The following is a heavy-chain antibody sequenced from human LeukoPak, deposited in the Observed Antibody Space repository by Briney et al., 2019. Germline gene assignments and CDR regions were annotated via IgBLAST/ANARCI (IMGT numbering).Heavy chain of an antibody. D-gene: IGHD1-1*01. CDR2: IFSGGST. CDR1: GFTFNNYG. J-gene: IGHJ4*02. Sequence: GGSLRLSCAASGFTFNNYGMHWVRQAPGKGLEWVAVIFSGGSTYYADSVKGRFTISRDLSKNTLYLQMNTLRAEDTAVYYCARGFTGIYCFDYWGQGTPVTVSS. V-gene: IGHV3-53*01. CDR3: ARGFTGIYCFDY.